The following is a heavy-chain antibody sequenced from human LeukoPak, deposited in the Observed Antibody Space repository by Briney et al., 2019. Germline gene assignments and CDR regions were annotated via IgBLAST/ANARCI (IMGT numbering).Heavy chain of an antibody. CDR1: GYTFTTYG. CDR3: ARDLERYCSGGTCLTFRY. CDR2: ISTYNSDT. Sequence: AASVKVSCKASGYTFTTYGISWVRQAPGQGLEWMGWISTYNSDTNYAQKFQGRVTMTTDTSTSTAYMELRSLRSDDTAVYYCARDLERYCSGGTCLTFRYWGQGTLVTVS. D-gene: IGHD2-15*01. V-gene: IGHV1-18*01. J-gene: IGHJ4*02.